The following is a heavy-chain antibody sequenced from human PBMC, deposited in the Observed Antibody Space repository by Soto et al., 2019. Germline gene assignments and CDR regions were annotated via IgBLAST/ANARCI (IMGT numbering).Heavy chain of an antibody. CDR2: ISYSADKT. CDR1: GFTFNTYV. V-gene: IGHV3-23*01. D-gene: IGHD1-7*01. J-gene: IGHJ3*01. Sequence: EVQLLESGGGLVQPGGSLRLSCAASGFTFNTYVMNWVRQAPGKGLEWVSTISYSADKTHYADSVKGRFTISRDNSGDALFLQMNRLRADDAAVYYCARRARTATTNWGAFDVWGQGTMVTVSS. CDR3: ARRARTATTNWGAFDV.